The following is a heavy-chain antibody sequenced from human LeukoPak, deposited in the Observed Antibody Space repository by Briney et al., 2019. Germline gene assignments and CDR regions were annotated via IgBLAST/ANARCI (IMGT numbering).Heavy chain of an antibody. CDR2: INHSGST. D-gene: IGHD1-26*01. V-gene: IGHV4-34*01. CDR3: ARVWDPESYDAFDI. J-gene: IGHJ3*02. Sequence: PSETLSLTCAVYGGSFSGYYWSWIRQPPGKGLEWIGEINHSGSTNYNPSLKSRVTISVDTSKNQFSLKLSSVTAADTAVYYCARVWDPESYDAFDIWGQGTMVTVSS. CDR1: GGSFSGYY.